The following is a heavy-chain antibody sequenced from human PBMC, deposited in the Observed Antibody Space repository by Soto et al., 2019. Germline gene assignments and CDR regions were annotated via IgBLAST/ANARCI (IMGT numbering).Heavy chain of an antibody. CDR3: ARHTLERRTVSYYYGMDV. CDR2: IDPSDSYT. V-gene: IGHV5-10-1*01. D-gene: IGHD1-1*01. J-gene: IGHJ6*02. Sequence: PGESLKISCKGSGYSFTSYWISWVRQMPGKGLEWMGRIDPSDSYTNYSPSFQGHVTISADKSISTAYLQWSSLKASDTAMYYCARHTLERRTVSYYYGMDVWGQGTTVNVSS. CDR1: GYSFTSYW.